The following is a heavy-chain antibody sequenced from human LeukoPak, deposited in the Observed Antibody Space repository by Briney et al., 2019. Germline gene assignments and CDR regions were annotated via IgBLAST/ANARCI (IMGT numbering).Heavy chain of an antibody. CDR3: AKGPTVPPADYYFDY. V-gene: IGHV3-23*01. CDR1: GFTFSSYA. CDR2: IGGSGSRT. Sequence: GGSLRLSCAASGFTFSSYAMSWVRQAPGKGLEWVSAIGGSGSRTYYADSVKGRFTISRDNSKSTLYLQLNSLRAEDSAVYYCAKGPTVPPADYYFDYWGQGTLVTVSS. J-gene: IGHJ4*02. D-gene: IGHD1-14*01.